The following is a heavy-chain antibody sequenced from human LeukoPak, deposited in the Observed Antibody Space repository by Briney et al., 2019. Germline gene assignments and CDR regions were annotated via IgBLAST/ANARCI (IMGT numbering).Heavy chain of an antibody. CDR3: ARDLGKTYYYDSSGYPD. J-gene: IGHJ4*02. CDR1: GGTFSSYA. D-gene: IGHD3-22*01. Sequence: GSSVKVSCTASGGTFSSYAISWVRQAPGQGLEWMGGIIPIFGTANYAQKFQGRVTITADESTSTAYMELSSLRSEDTAVYYCARDLGKTYYYDSSGYPDWGQGTLVTVSS. CDR2: IIPIFGTA. V-gene: IGHV1-69*01.